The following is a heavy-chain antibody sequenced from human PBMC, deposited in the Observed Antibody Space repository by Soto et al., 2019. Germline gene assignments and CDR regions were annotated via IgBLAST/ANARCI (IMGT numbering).Heavy chain of an antibody. D-gene: IGHD2-2*01. CDR2: IYYSGST. V-gene: IGHV4-31*03. CDR3: ARGYCSSNSCYYFDY. J-gene: IGHJ4*02. Sequence: QVQLQESGPGLVKPSQTLSLTCTVSGGSISSGGYYWSWIRQHPGKGLEWIGYIYYSGSTYYNPSLKSRVTISVDTSKNQFSLKLSSVTAADTAVYYCARGYCSSNSCYYFDYWGQGTLVTVSS. CDR1: GGSISSGGYY.